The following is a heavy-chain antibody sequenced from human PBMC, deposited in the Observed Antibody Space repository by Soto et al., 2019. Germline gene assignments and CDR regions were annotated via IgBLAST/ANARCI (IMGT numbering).Heavy chain of an antibody. CDR3: ATVGTGSYNWFDP. CDR2: INSDGTTT. Sequence: EVQLVESGGGLVQPGGSLRLSCAASGFTFSSYWMHWVRQAPGKGLVWVSRINSDGTTTTYADPVKGRFTISRDNAKNTVYLQMNSLRAVDTAVYYCATVGTGSYNWFDPWGRGTLVTVSS. V-gene: IGHV3-74*01. CDR1: GFTFSSYW. J-gene: IGHJ5*02. D-gene: IGHD1-26*01.